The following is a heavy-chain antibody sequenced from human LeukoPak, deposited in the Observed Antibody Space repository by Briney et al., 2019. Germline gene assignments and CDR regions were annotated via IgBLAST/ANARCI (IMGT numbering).Heavy chain of an antibody. D-gene: IGHD3-22*01. J-gene: IGHJ5*02. V-gene: IGHV1-69*01. Sequence: GASVKVSCKASGGTFSSYAISWVRQAPGQGLEWMGGIIPIFGTANYAQKFQGRVTITADESTSTAYMELSSLRSEDTAVYYCASSDSSGYYYGNWFDPWGQGTLVTVSS. CDR2: IIPIFGTA. CDR1: GGTFSSYA. CDR3: ASSDSSGYYYGNWFDP.